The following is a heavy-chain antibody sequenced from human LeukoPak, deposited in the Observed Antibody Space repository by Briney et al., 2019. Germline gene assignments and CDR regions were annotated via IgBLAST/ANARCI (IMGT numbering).Heavy chain of an antibody. J-gene: IGHJ4*02. Sequence: ASVKVSCKASGYTFNNYYMYWVRQAPGQGLEWMGMINPSGGGTSYAQKFQGRVTMTRDTSTRTVYMEVSSLKPEDTAVYYCARQGAYSSAIGMGYWGQGTLVTVSS. CDR2: INPSGGGT. CDR1: GYTFNNYY. V-gene: IGHV1-46*02. D-gene: IGHD6-19*01. CDR3: ARQGAYSSAIGMGY.